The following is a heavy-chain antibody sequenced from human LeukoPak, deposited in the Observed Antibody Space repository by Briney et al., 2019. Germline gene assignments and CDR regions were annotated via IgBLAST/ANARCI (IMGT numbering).Heavy chain of an antibody. CDR2: MYSGGDT. V-gene: IGHV3-53*01. CDR1: GFTVSDNY. D-gene: IGHD6-13*01. J-gene: IGHJ5*02. CDR3: ARDAPQVPAAGVLAS. Sequence: GGSLRLSCGASGFTVSDNYMSWVRQAPGKGLEWVSAMYSGGDTYYADSVKGRFTFSRDISKNTLYLQVNGLRTEDTAMYYCARDAPQVPAAGVLASWGQGTLVTVSS.